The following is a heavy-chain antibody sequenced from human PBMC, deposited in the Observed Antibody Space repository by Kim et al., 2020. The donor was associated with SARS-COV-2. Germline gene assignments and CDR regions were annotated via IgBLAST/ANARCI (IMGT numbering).Heavy chain of an antibody. J-gene: IGHJ6*01. CDR3: SRDRVVAARSYYYYYGM. CDR2: IWYDESNK. CDR1: GFTFSSYG. D-gene: IGHD2-2*01. Sequence: GGSLRLSCAASGFTFSSYGLHWVRQAPGTGLELVAVIWYDESNKYYADSVKGRFTILRDNSKNTQYLQMNSLRAEDTAVYYCSRDRVVAARSYYYYYGM. V-gene: IGHV3-33*01.